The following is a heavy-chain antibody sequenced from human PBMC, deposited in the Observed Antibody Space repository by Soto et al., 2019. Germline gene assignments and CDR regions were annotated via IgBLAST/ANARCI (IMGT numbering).Heavy chain of an antibody. V-gene: IGHV1-69*06. J-gene: IGHJ4*02. CDR2: IIPIFGTA. Sequence: SVKVSCKASGGTFSSYAISWVRQAPGQGLEWMGGIIPIFGTANYAQKFQGRVTITADKSTSTAYMELSSLRSEDTAAYYCAYSGTYYDFWSGYNIDYWGQGTLVTVSS. CDR1: GGTFSSYA. CDR3: AYSGTYYDFWSGYNIDY. D-gene: IGHD3-3*01.